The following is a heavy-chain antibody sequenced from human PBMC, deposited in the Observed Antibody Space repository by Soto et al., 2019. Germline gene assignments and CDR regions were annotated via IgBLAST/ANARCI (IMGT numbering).Heavy chain of an antibody. CDR3: AWADYSDGHTDLFDY. CDR1: GYTFTSYA. Sequence: ASVKVSCKASGYTFTSYAMHWVRQAPGQRLEWMGWINAGNGNTKYSQKFQGRVTITRDTSASTAYMELSSLRSEDTAVYYCAWADYSDGHTDLFDYWGQRTLVTVSS. CDR2: INAGNGNT. V-gene: IGHV1-3*01. D-gene: IGHD5-12*01. J-gene: IGHJ4*02.